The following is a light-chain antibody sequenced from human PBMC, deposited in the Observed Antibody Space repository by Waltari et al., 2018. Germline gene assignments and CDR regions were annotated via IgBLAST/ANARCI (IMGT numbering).Light chain of an antibody. CDR1: QSLLHRNGNTF. Sequence: DILLTQSPLPLPVTLGQPASISCRSSQSLLHRNGNTFLNWFQQRPGQSPRRLIYKVSNRDSGVPDRFSGSGSGTDFTLRISRVEAEDVGVYYCMQGGAYWPYTFGQGTKLEIK. J-gene: IGKJ2*01. CDR3: MQGGAYWPYT. CDR2: KVS. V-gene: IGKV2-30*02.